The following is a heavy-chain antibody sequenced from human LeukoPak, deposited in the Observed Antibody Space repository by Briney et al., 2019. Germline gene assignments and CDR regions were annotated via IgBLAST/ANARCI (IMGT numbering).Heavy chain of an antibody. CDR3: ARVTRSGHPVGAFDI. D-gene: IGHD6-19*01. CDR2: IIPIFGTA. V-gene: IGHV1-69*06. J-gene: IGHJ3*02. CDR1: GGTVSSYA. Sequence: ASVKVSCKASGGTVSSYAISWVRQAPGQGLEWMGGIIPIFGTANYAQKFQGRVTITADKSTSTAYMELSSLRSEATAVYYCARVTRSGHPVGAFDIWGQGTMVTVSS.